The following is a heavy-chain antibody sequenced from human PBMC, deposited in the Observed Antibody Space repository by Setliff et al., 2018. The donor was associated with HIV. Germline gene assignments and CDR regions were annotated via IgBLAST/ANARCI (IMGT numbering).Heavy chain of an antibody. CDR1: GASISSPIYY. CDR3: ARGQFVSPGRPRHYMYV. J-gene: IGHJ6*03. D-gene: IGHD6-6*01. V-gene: IGHV4-39*02. CDR2: ISHTGTA. Sequence: PSETLSLTCSVSGASISSPIYYWGWIRQTPGKGLEWIGDISHTGTATYNPSLGSRVTISVDAAKKRFSLNIRSLTAADTAVYFCARGQFVSPGRPRHYMYVWGKGTSVTVSS.